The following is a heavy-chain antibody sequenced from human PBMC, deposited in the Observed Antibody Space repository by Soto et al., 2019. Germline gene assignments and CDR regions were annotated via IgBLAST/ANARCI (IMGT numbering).Heavy chain of an antibody. J-gene: IGHJ4*02. CDR2: IKHSGST. Sequence: QVQLQQWGAGLLKPSETLSLTCAVYGGSFSGYYWSWIRQPPGKGLEWIGEIKHSGSTNYNPSLKRRVTISVDTSRIQFSRKLSSVTVADTAVYYCASQDRYCSSTSSPNDYWGQGTLVTVSS. CDR1: GGSFSGYY. V-gene: IGHV4-34*01. D-gene: IGHD2-2*01. CDR3: ASQDRYCSSTSSPNDY.